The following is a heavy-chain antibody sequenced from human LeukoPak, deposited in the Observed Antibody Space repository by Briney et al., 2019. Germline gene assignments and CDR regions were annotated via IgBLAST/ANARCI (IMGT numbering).Heavy chain of an antibody. CDR2: IYYSGST. CDR3: ASSNYYYGSGSYPTIDY. Sequence: SETLSLTCTVSGGSISSGDYYWSWIRQPPGKGLEWIGYIYYSGSTYYNPSLKSRVTISVDTSKNQFPLKLSSVTAADTAVYYCASSNYYYGSGSYPTIDYWGQGTLVTVSS. J-gene: IGHJ4*02. CDR1: GGSISSGDYY. V-gene: IGHV4-30-4*08. D-gene: IGHD3-10*01.